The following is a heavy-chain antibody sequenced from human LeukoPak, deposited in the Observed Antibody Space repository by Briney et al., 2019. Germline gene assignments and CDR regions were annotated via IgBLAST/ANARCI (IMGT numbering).Heavy chain of an antibody. V-gene: IGHV3-48*01. D-gene: IGHD1-26*01. J-gene: IGHJ5*02. CDR3: ARPRVGATGWFDP. CDR2: ISSSSNTI. Sequence: GGSLRLSCAASGFTFSNYSMNWVRQAPGKGLEWVSYISSSSNTIYYADSVKGRFTISRDNAKNSLYLQMNSLRAADTAVYYCARPRVGATGWFDPWGQGTLVTVSS. CDR1: GFTFSNYS.